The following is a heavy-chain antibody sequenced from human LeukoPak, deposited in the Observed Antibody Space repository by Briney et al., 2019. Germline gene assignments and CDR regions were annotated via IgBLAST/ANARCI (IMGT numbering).Heavy chain of an antibody. CDR3: ARERYSGSPGDFQH. CDR1: GRTHSSYA. J-gene: IGHJ1*01. V-gene: IGHV1-69*05. D-gene: IGHD1-26*01. Sequence: AVKVSCKASGRTHSSYAIRCVRQPPAQGLEGVGGLIPIFGTANYAQKLQARVTITTDESTSTAYMELSSLRSEDTAVYYCARERYSGSPGDFQHWGQGTLVTVSS. CDR2: LIPIFGTA.